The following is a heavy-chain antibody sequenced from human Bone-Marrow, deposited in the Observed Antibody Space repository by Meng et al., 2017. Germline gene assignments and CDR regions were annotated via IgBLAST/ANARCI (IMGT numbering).Heavy chain of an antibody. V-gene: IGHV4-31*01. Sequence: VPLRGSCPRLVNPSGTLSLPGVFSGGSNSDACYCMSSIRQPPGKGLEWIGYIYYSGTTYYNPSLSSLVTISVDTSKNQFSLHLSSVTAADTAVYYCARDIRQGGNIWFDPWGQGTLVTVSS. J-gene: IGHJ5*02. CDR2: IYYSGTT. CDR1: GGSNSDACYC. CDR3: ARDIRQGGNIWFDP. D-gene: IGHD3-16*01.